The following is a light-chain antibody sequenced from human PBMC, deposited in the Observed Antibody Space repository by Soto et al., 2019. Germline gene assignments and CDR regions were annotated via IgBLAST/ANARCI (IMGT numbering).Light chain of an antibody. CDR2: GAL. CDR3: QQYNNWRT. V-gene: IGKV3-15*01. J-gene: IGKJ1*01. Sequence: EIVMTQSPSTLSLSPGERATLSCRASQSVRSNLAWYQHKPGQAPRLLIYGALTRATGSPARVSGSGSGTEFTLTISSLQSEDFAVYYCQQYNNWRTFGPGTKVEIK. CDR1: QSVRSN.